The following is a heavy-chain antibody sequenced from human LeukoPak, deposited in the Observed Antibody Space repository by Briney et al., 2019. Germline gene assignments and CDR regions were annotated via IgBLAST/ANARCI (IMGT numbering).Heavy chain of an antibody. D-gene: IGHD6-13*01. V-gene: IGHV4-59*01. J-gene: IGHJ5*02. Sequence: SETLSLTCTVSGGSISSYYWSWIRQPPGKGLEWIGYIYYSGSTNYNPSLKSRVTISVDTSKNQFSLKLSSVTAADTAVYYCARGKAAAGTVSWFDPWGQGTLVTVSS. CDR3: ARGKAAAGTVSWFDP. CDR2: IYYSGST. CDR1: GGSISSYY.